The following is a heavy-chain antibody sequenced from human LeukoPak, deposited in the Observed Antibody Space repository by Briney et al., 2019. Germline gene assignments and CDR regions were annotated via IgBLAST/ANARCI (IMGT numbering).Heavy chain of an antibody. CDR1: GFTFSNYW. CDR2: INSDGRSR. J-gene: IGHJ4*02. V-gene: IGHV3-74*01. Sequence: PGGSLRLSCAASGFTFSNYWRHWVRQAPGKGRVWVSRINSDGRSRSYADSVKGRFTISRDNAKNTLYLQMNSLRAEDTAVYYCARDSDSCTGGSCSFDYWGQGTLVTVSS. CDR3: ARDSDSCTGGSCSFDY. D-gene: IGHD2-8*02.